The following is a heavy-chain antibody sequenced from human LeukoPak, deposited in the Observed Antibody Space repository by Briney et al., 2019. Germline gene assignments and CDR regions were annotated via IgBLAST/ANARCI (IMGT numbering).Heavy chain of an antibody. CDR3: ARARYCSGGSCYGIYYFDY. CDR2: IYSGGST. V-gene: IGHV3-66*02. CDR1: GFTVSSNY. Sequence: GGSLILSCAASGFTVSSNYMSWVRQAPGKGLEWVSVIYSGGSTYYADSVKGRFTIFIDNSKNTLYLQMNSLRAEDTAVYYCARARYCSGGSCYGIYYFDYWGQGTLVTVSS. J-gene: IGHJ4*02. D-gene: IGHD2-15*01.